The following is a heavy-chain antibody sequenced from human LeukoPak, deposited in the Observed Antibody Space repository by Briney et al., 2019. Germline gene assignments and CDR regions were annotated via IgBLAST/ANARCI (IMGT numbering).Heavy chain of an antibody. D-gene: IGHD6-19*01. V-gene: IGHV3-30-3*01. CDR1: GFTFSSYA. CDR2: ISYDGSNK. CDR3: AKDHLSGWENWFDP. Sequence: GRSLRLSCAASGFTFSSYAMHWVRQAPGKGLEWVAVISYDGSNKYYADSVKGRFTISRDNSKNTLYLQMNSLRAEDTAVYYCAKDHLSGWENWFDPWGQGTLVTVSS. J-gene: IGHJ5*02.